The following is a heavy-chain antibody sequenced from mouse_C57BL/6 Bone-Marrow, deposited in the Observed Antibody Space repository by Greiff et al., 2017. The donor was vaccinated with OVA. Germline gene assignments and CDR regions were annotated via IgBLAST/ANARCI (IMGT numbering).Heavy chain of an antibody. D-gene: IGHD4-1*01. CDR2: IDPETGGT. V-gene: IGHV1-15*01. CDR1: GYTFTDYE. Sequence: VQLVESGAELVRPGASVTLSCKASGYTFTDYEMHWVKQTPVHGLEWIGAIDPETGGTAYNQKFKGKAILTADKSSSTAYMELRSLTSEDSAVYYCTRFWAWFAYWGQGTLVTVSA. CDR3: TRFWAWFAY. J-gene: IGHJ3*01.